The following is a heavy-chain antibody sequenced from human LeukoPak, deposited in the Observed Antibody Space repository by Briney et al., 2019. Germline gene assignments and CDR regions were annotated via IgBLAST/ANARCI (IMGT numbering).Heavy chain of an antibody. CDR1: GGTFSSYA. Sequence: SVNVSCKASGGTFSSYAISWVRQAPGQGLEWMGGIIPIFGTANYAQKFQGRVTITADESTSTAYMELSSLRSEDTAVYYCARDWVYGMDVWGQGTTVTVSS. J-gene: IGHJ6*02. CDR2: IIPIFGTA. D-gene: IGHD7-27*01. CDR3: ARDWVYGMDV. V-gene: IGHV1-69*13.